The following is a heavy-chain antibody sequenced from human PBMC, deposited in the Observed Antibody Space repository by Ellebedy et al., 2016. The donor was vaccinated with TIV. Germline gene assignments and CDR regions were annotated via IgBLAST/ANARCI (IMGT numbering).Heavy chain of an antibody. V-gene: IGHV3-30*18. J-gene: IGHJ4*02. CDR3: AKGANYYDSSIDF. Sequence: GESLKISCAASGFTFSDYCMNWVRQAPGKGLDWVSFMSSDGRNQYYADSVKGRFTISRDNSKKTLYLQMNSLRAEDTAVYYCAKGANYYDSSIDFWGQGTLVTVSS. D-gene: IGHD3-22*01. CDR1: GFTFSDYC. CDR2: MSSDGRNQ.